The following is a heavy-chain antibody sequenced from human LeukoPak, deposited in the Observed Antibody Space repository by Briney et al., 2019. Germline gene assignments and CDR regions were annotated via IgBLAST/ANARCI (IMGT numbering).Heavy chain of an antibody. D-gene: IGHD6-6*01. CDR2: IYYSGST. CDR3: ASSSIAARPSPAVYFQH. CDR1: GGSLSSSSYY. J-gene: IGHJ1*01. Sequence: SETLSLTCTVSGGSLSSSSYYWGWIHQPPGKGLEWIGSIYYSGSTYYNPSLKSRVTISVDTSKNQFSLKLSSVTAADTAVYYCASSSIAARPSPAVYFQHWGQGTLVTVSS. V-gene: IGHV4-39*01.